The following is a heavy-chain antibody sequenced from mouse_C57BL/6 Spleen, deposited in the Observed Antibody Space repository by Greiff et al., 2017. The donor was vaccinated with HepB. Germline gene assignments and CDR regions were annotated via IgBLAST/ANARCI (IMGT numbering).Heavy chain of an antibody. CDR3: ARRGSTMVTTEYFDV. CDR2: IHPNSGST. Sequence: QVQLQQSGAELVKPGASVKLSCKASGYTFTSYWMHWVKQRPGQGLEWIGMIHPNSGSTNYNEKFKSKATLTVDKSSSTAYMQLSSLTSEDSAVYYCARRGSTMVTTEYFDVWGTGTTVTVSS. J-gene: IGHJ1*03. CDR1: GYTFTSYW. V-gene: IGHV1-64*01. D-gene: IGHD2-2*01.